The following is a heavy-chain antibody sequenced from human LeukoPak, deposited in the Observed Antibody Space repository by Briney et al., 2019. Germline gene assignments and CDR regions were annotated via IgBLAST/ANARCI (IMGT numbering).Heavy chain of an antibody. Sequence: SETLSLTCTVSGGSINNYYWSWIRQPPGKGLEWIGYFHSRWSTNYNPSLKSRVTISVDTSKNQFSLKLNSVTAADTAVYYCARHYGPWGQGTLVTVSS. CDR2: FHSRWST. J-gene: IGHJ5*02. D-gene: IGHD3-10*01. CDR3: ARHYGP. CDR1: GGSINNYY. V-gene: IGHV4-59*08.